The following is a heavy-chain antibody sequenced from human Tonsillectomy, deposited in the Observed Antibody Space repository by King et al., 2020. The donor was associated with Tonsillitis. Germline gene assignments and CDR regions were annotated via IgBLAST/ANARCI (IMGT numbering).Heavy chain of an antibody. D-gene: IGHD5-18*01. CDR2: IRYDGTNK. Sequence: VQLVESGGGVVQPGGSLRLSCAASGFTFSTYGMHWVRQAPGKGLEWVAFIRYDGTNKYYADSVKGRFTISRDNSKNTLYLQMNSLRAEDTAVFYCAKRGYNFDYKGDFDYGGQGTLVSVFS. CDR3: AKRGYNFDYKGDFDY. V-gene: IGHV3-30*02. J-gene: IGHJ4*02. CDR1: GFTFSTYG.